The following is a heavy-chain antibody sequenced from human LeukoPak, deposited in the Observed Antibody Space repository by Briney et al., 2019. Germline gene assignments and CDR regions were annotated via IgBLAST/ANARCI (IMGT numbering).Heavy chain of an antibody. CDR3: AKDGGSYYRGLQYYFDY. J-gene: IGHJ4*02. CDR1: GFTFSSYG. CDR2: ISYDGSNK. D-gene: IGHD1-26*01. Sequence: GGSLRLSCAASGFTFSSYGMHWVRQAPGKGLEWVAVISYDGSNKYYADSVKGRFTISRDNSKNTLYLQMNSLRAEDTAVYYCAKDGGSYYRGLQYYFDYWGQGTLVTVSS. V-gene: IGHV3-30*18.